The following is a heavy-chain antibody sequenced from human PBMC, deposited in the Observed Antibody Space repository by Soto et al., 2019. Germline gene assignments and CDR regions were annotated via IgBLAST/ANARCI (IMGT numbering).Heavy chain of an antibody. Sequence: PGGSLRLSCAASGFTFSSYGMSWVRQAPGKGLEWVSVISGSGGSTYYADSVKGRFTISRDNSKNTLYLQMNSLRAEDTAVYYCVKDYYDNSGYRGGYGMDVWGQGTTVTVSS. D-gene: IGHD3-22*01. CDR2: ISGSGGST. CDR3: VKDYYDNSGYRGGYGMDV. J-gene: IGHJ6*02. V-gene: IGHV3-23*01. CDR1: GFTFSSYG.